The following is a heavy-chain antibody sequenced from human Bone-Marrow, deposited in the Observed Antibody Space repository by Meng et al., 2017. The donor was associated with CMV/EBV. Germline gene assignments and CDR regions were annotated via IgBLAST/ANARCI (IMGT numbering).Heavy chain of an antibody. CDR3: ARRREYCSSTSCYIGPRYYYYGMDV. CDR1: GYTFTGYY. CDR2: INPNSGGT. J-gene: IGHJ6*02. D-gene: IGHD2-2*02. V-gene: IGHV1-2*02. Sequence: ASVKVSCKASGYTFTGYYMHWVRQAPGQGLEWMGWINPNSGGTNYAQKFQGRVTITRDTSISTAYMELSRLRSDDTAVYYCARRREYCSSTSCYIGPRYYYYGMDVWGQGTTVTVSS.